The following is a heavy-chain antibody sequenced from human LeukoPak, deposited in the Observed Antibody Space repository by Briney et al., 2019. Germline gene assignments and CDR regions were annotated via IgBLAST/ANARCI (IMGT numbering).Heavy chain of an antibody. Sequence: PSETLSLTCTVSGGSISSGGYYWSWIRQPPGKGLEWIGYIYHSGSTYYNPSLKSRVTISVDRSKNQFPLKLSSVTAADAAVYHCARARWGDSSSFSSPFFDSWGQGTLVTVSS. J-gene: IGHJ4*02. V-gene: IGHV4-30-2*01. CDR2: IYHSGST. CDR3: ARARWGDSSSFSSPFFDS. D-gene: IGHD3-22*01. CDR1: GGSISSGGYY.